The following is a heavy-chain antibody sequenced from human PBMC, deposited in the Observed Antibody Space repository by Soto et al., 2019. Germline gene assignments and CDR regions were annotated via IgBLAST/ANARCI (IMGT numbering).Heavy chain of an antibody. CDR2: LSFDASKK. CDR3: RVGVAD. J-gene: IGHJ4*02. CDR1: GFNFSAYG. Sequence: QVQLVESGGGVVQPGRSLRLSCAASGFNFSAYGMHWVRQAPGTGLELVALLSFDASKKYYADSVKGRFTISRDTSRNTWYLQMSSLRVEDTAVYYCRVGVADWGQGTRVTVSS. D-gene: IGHD1-26*01. V-gene: IGHV3-30*03.